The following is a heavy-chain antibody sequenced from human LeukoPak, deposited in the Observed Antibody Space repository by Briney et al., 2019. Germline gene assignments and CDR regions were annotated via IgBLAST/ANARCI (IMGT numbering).Heavy chain of an antibody. D-gene: IGHD3-22*01. V-gene: IGHV3-53*01. Sequence: GGSLRLSCAASLFTVSSNYMSWVRRAPGKGLEWVSVIYSGGSTYYADSVKGRFTISRDNSKNTLYLQMNSLRAEDTAVYYCARLPWAHGSYYYDSSGYRFDYWGQGTLVTVSS. CDR1: LFTVSSNY. CDR3: ARLPWAHGSYYYDSSGYRFDY. J-gene: IGHJ4*02. CDR2: IYSGGST.